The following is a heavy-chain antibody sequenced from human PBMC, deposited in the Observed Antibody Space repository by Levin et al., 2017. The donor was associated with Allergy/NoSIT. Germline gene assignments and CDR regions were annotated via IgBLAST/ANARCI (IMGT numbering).Heavy chain of an antibody. CDR1: GGSFRGSY. J-gene: IGHJ4*02. Sequence: SQTLSLPCAVYGGSFRGSYWSWIRQPPGKGLEWIGEINHSGSTNYNPSLKSRVTISVDTSKNQFSLKLSSVTAADTAVYYCATRQWLGPWVFFYWGQGTLVTVSS. CDR2: INHSGST. V-gene: IGHV4-34*01. D-gene: IGHD6-19*01. CDR3: ATRQWLGPWVFFY.